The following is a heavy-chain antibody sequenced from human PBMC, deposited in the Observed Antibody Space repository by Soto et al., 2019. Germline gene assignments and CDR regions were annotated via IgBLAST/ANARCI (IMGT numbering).Heavy chain of an antibody. D-gene: IGHD3-3*01. J-gene: IGHJ4*02. V-gene: IGHV4-59*08. CDR3: VRMSYDFWSVYLDY. Sequence: SETLSLTCTVSGDSLSSYYWSWIRQSPGRGVEWIGFIYYSGGPTNYNPSLKSRVTISVDTSRSQFSLKLGSVTAADTAVYYCVRMSYDFWSVYLDYWGQGILVTVSS. CDR1: GDSLSSYY. CDR2: IYYSGGPT.